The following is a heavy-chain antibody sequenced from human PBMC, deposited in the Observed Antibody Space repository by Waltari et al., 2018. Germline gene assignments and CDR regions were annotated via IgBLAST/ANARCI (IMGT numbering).Heavy chain of an antibody. CDR3: ARDQLAYGMDV. J-gene: IGHJ6*02. CDR2: IRSETYGGKI. D-gene: IGHD2-2*01. Sequence: DVQVVESGGGLVQPGRSRRLSCTGSGFTFRAYPLSWFRQGPGKGLEWVGFIRSETYGGKIDYAASVKGRFSISRDDSKSIAYLQMNGLKTDDTGVYYCARDQLAYGMDVWGQGTTVTVS. CDR1: GFTFRAYP. V-gene: IGHV3-49*03.